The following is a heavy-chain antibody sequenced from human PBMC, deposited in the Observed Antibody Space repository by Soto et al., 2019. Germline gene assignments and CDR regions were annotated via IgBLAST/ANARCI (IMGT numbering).Heavy chain of an antibody. V-gene: IGHV3-33*01. CDR2: IWYDGSNK. CDR1: GFTFSSYG. J-gene: IGHJ4*02. Sequence: ESGGGVVQPGRSLRLSCAASGFTFSSYGMHWVRQAPGKGLEWVAVIWYDGSNKYYADSVKGRFTISRDNSKNTLYLQMTSLRAEDTAVYYCARGRIPARVRGVTSYYFDYWGQGTLVTVSS. CDR3: ARGRIPARVRGVTSYYFDY. D-gene: IGHD3-10*01.